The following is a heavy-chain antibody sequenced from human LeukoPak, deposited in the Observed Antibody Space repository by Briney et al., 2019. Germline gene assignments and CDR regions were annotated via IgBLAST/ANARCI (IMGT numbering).Heavy chain of an antibody. CDR2: IYESGTT. D-gene: IGHD3-10*01. CDR3: ARASLGSGSYALAV. CDR1: GGSISSSSCY. J-gene: IGHJ6*04. V-gene: IGHV4-39*07. Sequence: PSETLSLTCTVSGGSISSSSCYWAFIRQPPGKGLEWIGSIYESGTTYHNPSLKSRVTISIDTSKNQFSLKLSSVTAADTAVYYCARASLGSGSYALAVWGKGTTVTISS.